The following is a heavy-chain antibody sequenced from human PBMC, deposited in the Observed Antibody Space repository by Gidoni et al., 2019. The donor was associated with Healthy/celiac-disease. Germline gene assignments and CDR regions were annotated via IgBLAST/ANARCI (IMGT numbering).Heavy chain of an antibody. D-gene: IGHD3-3*01. J-gene: IGHJ6*02. V-gene: IGHV4-59*01. CDR2: ISYSGST. CDR1: GGSISSCA. Sequence: QVQLQEPSQGLVRPSESLCLTGTVSGGSISSCAWSSIRQPPGKGMEWIWYISYSGSTSYNPSLKSRVTISADTSKNQFSLKLRSVTAADTAVYYCARDRNYDFWSGYPYYYYYGMDVWGQGTTVTVSS. CDR3: ARDRNYDFWSGYPYYYYYGMDV.